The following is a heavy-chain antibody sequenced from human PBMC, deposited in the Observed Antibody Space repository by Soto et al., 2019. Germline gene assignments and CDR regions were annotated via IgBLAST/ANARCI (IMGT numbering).Heavy chain of an antibody. V-gene: IGHV1-2*02. CDR1: GYTFTGYY. D-gene: IGHD6-6*01. CDR3: ARDYGEQLASYYYYGMDV. Sequence: GASVKVSCKASGYTFTGYYMHWVRQAPGQGLEWMGWINPNSGGTNYAQKFQGRVTMTRDTSISTAYMELSRLRSDDTAVYYCARDYGEQLASYYYYGMDVWGQGTTVTVS. J-gene: IGHJ6*02. CDR2: INPNSGGT.